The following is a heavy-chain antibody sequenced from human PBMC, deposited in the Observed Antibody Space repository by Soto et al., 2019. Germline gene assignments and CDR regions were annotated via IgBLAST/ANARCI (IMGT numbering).Heavy chain of an antibody. CDR2: TYYRSKWYN. CDR3: ERDKKSEAGPTEYFQN. V-gene: IGHV6-1*01. Sequence: SQTLSLTCAISGDSVSSNSAAWNWIRQSPSRGLEWLGRTYYRSKWYNDYAVSVKSRITINPDTSKNQFSLQLNSVTPEDTAVYYCERDKKSEAGPTEYFQNWGQGTLATVSS. D-gene: IGHD6-13*01. J-gene: IGHJ1*01. CDR1: GDSVSSNSAA.